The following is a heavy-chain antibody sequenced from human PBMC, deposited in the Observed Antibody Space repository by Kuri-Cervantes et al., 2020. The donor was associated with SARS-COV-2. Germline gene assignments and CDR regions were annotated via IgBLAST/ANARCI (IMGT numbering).Heavy chain of an antibody. CDR3: ARELGVPAATYFDY. V-gene: IGHV4-61*01. CDR1: GGSISSSSYY. Sequence: SETLSLTCTVSGGSISSSSYYWGWIRQPPGKGLEWIGYIYYSGSTNYNPSLKSRVTISVDTSKNQFSLKLSSVTAADTAVNYCARELGVPAATYFDYWGQGTLVNRLL. D-gene: IGHD2-2*01. CDR2: IYYSGST. J-gene: IGHJ4*02.